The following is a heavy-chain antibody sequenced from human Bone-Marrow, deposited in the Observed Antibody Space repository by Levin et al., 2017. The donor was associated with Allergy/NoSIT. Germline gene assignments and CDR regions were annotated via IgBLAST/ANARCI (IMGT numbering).Heavy chain of an antibody. CDR1: GFAFGSYT. CDR3: ARAGWLIANFCDY. Sequence: QAGGSLRLSCAASGFAFGSYTMNWVRQAPGNGLEWISYIVTSSSTIYYADSVKGRFTISRDNAKNSLYLQMNSLRAEDTAVYYCARAGWLIANFCDYWGRGTLVTVSS. D-gene: IGHD5-24*01. J-gene: IGHJ4*02. V-gene: IGHV3-48*01. CDR2: IVTSSSTI.